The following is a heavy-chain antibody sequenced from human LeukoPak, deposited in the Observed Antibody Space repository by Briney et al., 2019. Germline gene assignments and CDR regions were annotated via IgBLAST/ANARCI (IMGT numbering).Heavy chain of an antibody. V-gene: IGHV3-30*18. J-gene: IGHJ4*02. CDR1: GFTFSAYD. CDR3: AKDSLKWELSAGCDY. D-gene: IGHD1-26*01. CDR2: ISYDGIDK. Sequence: GGSLRLSCAASGFTFSAYDIHWVRQAPGKGLEWVAVISYDGIDKYYADSVKGRFTISRDNSKNGLYLQMNSLQSEDTGIYYCAKDSLKWELSAGCDYWGQGTLVTVSS.